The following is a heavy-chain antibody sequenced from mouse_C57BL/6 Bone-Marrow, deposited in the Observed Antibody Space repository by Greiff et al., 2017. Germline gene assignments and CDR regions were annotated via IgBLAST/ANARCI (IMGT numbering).Heavy chain of an antibody. J-gene: IGHJ2*01. CDR3: NYYDSAGFDY. Sequence: EVKLVEPGGGLVQPGGSMKLSCVASGFTFSNYWMNWVRQSPEKGLEWVAQISLKSDNYASHYAVSVKGRFTISRDESKSSVHLQMNNLRAEDTEIYYCNYYDSAGFDYWGQGTTLTVSS. CDR2: ISLKSDNYAS. D-gene: IGHD1-1*01. V-gene: IGHV6-3*01. CDR1: GFTFSNYW.